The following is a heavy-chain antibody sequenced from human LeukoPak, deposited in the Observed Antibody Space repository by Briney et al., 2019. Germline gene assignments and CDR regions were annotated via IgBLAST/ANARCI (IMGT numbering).Heavy chain of an antibody. J-gene: IGHJ5*02. CDR1: GGTFSSYA. D-gene: IGHD3-3*01. CDR2: IIPIFGTA. Sequence: SVKVSCKASGGTFSSYAISWVRQAPGQGLEWMGGIIPIFGTANYAQKFQGRVTITADEATSTAYMELSSLRSEDTAVYYCARDRSPYYDFWSGKNWFDPWGQGTLVTVSS. V-gene: IGHV1-69*13. CDR3: ARDRSPYYDFWSGKNWFDP.